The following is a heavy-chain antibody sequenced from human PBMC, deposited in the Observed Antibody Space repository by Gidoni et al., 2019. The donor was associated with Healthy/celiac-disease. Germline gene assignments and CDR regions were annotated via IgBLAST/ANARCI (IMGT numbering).Heavy chain of an antibody. J-gene: IGHJ4*02. D-gene: IGHD3-10*01. CDR3: ARVSGGEGIDY. CDR1: GFTFSSYE. Sequence: EVQLVESGGGLVQPGGSLRLSCAASGFTFSSYEMNWVRQAPGKGLEWVSYMSSSGSTIYYADSVKGRFTISRDNAKNSLYLQMNSLRAEDTAVYYCARVSGGEGIDYWGQGTLVTVSS. CDR2: MSSSGSTI. V-gene: IGHV3-48*03.